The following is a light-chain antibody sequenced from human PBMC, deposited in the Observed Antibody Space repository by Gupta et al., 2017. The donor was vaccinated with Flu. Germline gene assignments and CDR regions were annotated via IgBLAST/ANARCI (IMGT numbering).Light chain of an antibody. CDR3: QHSNASPSLT. CDR1: QIIATS. Sequence: DIQMTQSPSSLSASIGDRVTITCRASQIIATSLNWYQQKPGKAPKLLIYGASNLQTGVPSRFSGSGSAKDFTLTISSRQPEDFATYYCQHSNASPSLTFGGGSKVAIK. CDR2: GAS. J-gene: IGKJ4*01. V-gene: IGKV1-39*01.